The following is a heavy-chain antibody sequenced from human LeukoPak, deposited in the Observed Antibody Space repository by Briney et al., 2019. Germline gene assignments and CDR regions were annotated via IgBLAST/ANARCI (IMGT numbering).Heavy chain of an antibody. CDR2: IYNSATT. CDR1: GDSIRSHY. Sequence: PSETLSLTCTVSGDSIRSHYCAWIRQSPGKGLEWIGHIYNSATTDYNPSFKSRVTISLDTSKKQFSLKMTSVTALDSAVYYCARGGEGYNDDAFEDWGLGTAVTVSS. D-gene: IGHD5-24*01. CDR3: ARGGEGYNDDAFED. V-gene: IGHV4-59*11. J-gene: IGHJ3*01.